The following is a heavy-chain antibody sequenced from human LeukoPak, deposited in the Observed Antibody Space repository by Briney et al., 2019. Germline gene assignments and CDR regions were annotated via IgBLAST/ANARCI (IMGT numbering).Heavy chain of an antibody. V-gene: IGHV3-7*01. CDR1: GFTFSSYW. CDR2: IKQDGSEK. J-gene: IGHJ3*02. Sequence: GGSLRLSCAASGFTFSSYWMSWVRQAPGKGLEWVANIKQDGSEKYYVDSVKGRFTISRDNAKNSLYLQMNSLRAEDTAVYYCATVLRYFEWPRAPKTHDAFDIWGQGTMVTVSS. D-gene: IGHD3-9*01. CDR3: ATVLRYFEWPRAPKTHDAFDI.